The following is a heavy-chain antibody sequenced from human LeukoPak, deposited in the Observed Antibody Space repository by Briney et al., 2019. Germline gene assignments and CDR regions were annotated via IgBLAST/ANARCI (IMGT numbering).Heavy chain of an antibody. V-gene: IGHV3-23*01. CDR3: TRDDIVRGSLDY. D-gene: IGHD5-12*01. J-gene: IGHJ4*02. CDR2: ISDSGGRA. CDR1: GFTFSSYA. Sequence: GGSLRLSCAASGFTFSSYAMSWVRQAPGKGLEWVSSISDSGGRAFYADSVKGRFTISRDNSKNTLYLQMNSLRAEDTAVHYCTRDDIVRGSLDYWGQGTLVTVSS.